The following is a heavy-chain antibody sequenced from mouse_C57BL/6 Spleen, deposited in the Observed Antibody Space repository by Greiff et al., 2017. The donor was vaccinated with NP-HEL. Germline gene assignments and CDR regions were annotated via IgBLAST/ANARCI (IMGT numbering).Heavy chain of an antibody. Sequence: QVQLQQPGAELVRPGTSVKLSCKASGYTFTSYWMHWVKQRPGQGLEWIGVIDPSDSYTNYNQKFKGKATLTVDTSSSTAYMQLSSLTSEDAAVYYCARRGRGSIYFDHWGQGTTLPVSS. CDR1: GYTFTSYW. CDR2: IDPSDSYT. J-gene: IGHJ2*01. CDR3: ARRGRGSIYFDH. D-gene: IGHD1-1*01. V-gene: IGHV1-59*01.